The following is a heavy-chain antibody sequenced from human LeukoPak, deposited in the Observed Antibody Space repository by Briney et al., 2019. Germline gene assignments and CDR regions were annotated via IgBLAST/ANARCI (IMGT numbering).Heavy chain of an antibody. CDR1: GFTFGDYA. D-gene: IGHD2-2*01. CDR2: IRSKAYGGTT. CDR3: ARVATALVPAAHDVFDI. Sequence: GGSLRLSCTASGFTFGDYAMSWVRQAPGKGLEWVGFIRSKAYGGTTEYAASVKGRFSISRDDSKTIAYLQMNSLKTEDTALYYCARVATALVPAAHDVFDIWGQGTMVTVSS. V-gene: IGHV3-49*04. J-gene: IGHJ3*02.